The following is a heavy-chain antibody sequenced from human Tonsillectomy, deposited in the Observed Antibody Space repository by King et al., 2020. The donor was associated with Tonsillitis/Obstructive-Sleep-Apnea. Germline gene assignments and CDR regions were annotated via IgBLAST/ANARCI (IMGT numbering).Heavy chain of an antibody. J-gene: IGHJ4*02. CDR2: ISSDGSNK. V-gene: IGHV3-30*01. D-gene: IGHD2-15*01. CDR3: ASCYPYYLDY. CDR1: GFTFGSYA. Sequence: VQLVESGGGVVQPGRSLRLSCAASGFTFGSYAMHWVRQAPGKGLEWVAVISSDGSNKNYADSVKGRFTISRDNSKNTLYVQMNSLRAEDTAVYYCASCYPYYLDYWGQGTLVTVSS.